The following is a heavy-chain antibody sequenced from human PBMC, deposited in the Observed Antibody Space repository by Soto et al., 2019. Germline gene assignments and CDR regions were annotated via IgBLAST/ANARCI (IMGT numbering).Heavy chain of an antibody. D-gene: IGHD4-17*01. CDR1: GFTFSSYS. CDR2: ISSSSSTI. Sequence: HPAGSLRLSCAASGFTFSSYSMTWARQAPGKGLEWVSYISSSSSTIYYADSVKGRFTISRDNAKNSLYLQMNSLRAEDTAVYYCARGVGDYAVMGDAFDIWGQGTMVTVSS. V-gene: IGHV3-48*01. J-gene: IGHJ3*02. CDR3: ARGVGDYAVMGDAFDI.